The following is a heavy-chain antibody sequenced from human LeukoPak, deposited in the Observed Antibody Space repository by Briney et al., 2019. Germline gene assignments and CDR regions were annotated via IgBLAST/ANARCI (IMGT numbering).Heavy chain of an antibody. D-gene: IGHD3-3*01. Sequence: GGSLSLSCAASGFTFSSYSMNWVRQAPGKGLEWVSSISSSSSSIYYADSVKGRFTISRDNAKNSLYLQMNSLSAEDTAVYYCARDKGRFLERLGDAFDIWGQGTMVTVSS. J-gene: IGHJ3*02. V-gene: IGHV3-21*01. CDR2: ISSSSSSI. CDR3: ARDKGRFLERLGDAFDI. CDR1: GFTFSSYS.